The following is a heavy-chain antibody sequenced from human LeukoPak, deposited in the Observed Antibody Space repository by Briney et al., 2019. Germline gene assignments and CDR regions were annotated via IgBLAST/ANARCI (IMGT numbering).Heavy chain of an antibody. CDR3: AKVGYCSGGSCRL. CDR1: GFTFSSYG. V-gene: IGHV3-30*02. CDR2: IRYDGSNK. D-gene: IGHD2-15*01. J-gene: IGHJ4*02. Sequence: HSGGSLRLSCAASGFTFSSYGMHWVRQAPGKGLEWVALIRYDGSNKYYADSVKGRFTISRDNSKNTLYLQMNSLRAEDTAVYYCAKVGYCSGGSCRLGGQGTLVTVSS.